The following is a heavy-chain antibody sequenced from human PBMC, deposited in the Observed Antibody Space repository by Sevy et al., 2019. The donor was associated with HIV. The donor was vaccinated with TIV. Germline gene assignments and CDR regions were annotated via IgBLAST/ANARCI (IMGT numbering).Heavy chain of an antibody. J-gene: IGHJ4*02. D-gene: IGHD3-22*01. CDR3: ARGGYYYDNAAYYALDS. CDR2: IWSDGAYQ. CDR1: GFTFSNYA. V-gene: IGHV3-33*01. Sequence: GGSLRLSCAATGFTFSNYAMHWVRQAPGKGMEWVAIIWSDGAYQYQGASVKGRFTISRDNSKNTLYLQMNNGRVEDTAVYYCARGGYYYDNAAYYALDSWGQGTLVTVSS.